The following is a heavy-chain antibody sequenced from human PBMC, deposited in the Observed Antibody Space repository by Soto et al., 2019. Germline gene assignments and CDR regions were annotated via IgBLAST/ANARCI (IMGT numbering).Heavy chain of an antibody. D-gene: IGHD1-26*01. J-gene: IGHJ4*02. CDR1: GASISSSDYY. CDR3: ARGFSGDYFDL. Sequence: QVQLQESGPGLVKPSQTLSLTCTVSGASISSSDYYWSWIRQSPGKGLEWIGYIFHTGTTYYNLSLRSRLTISIDTSKNQFFLKLSSVTAADTAVYYCARGFSGDYFDLWGQGTLVAVSS. V-gene: IGHV4-30-4*01. CDR2: IFHTGTT.